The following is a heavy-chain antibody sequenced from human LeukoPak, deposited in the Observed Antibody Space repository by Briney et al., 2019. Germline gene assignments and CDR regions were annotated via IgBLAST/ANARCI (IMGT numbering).Heavy chain of an antibody. D-gene: IGHD3-10*01. CDR2: IYPGDSDT. J-gene: IGHJ5*02. Sequence: GESLKISCKGSGYSFTSYWIGWVRQMPGKGLEWMGIIYPGDSDTRYSPSFQGQVTISADKSISTAYLQWSSLKASDTAMYYCARTITMVRGVTPAPNWLDPWGQGTLVTVSS. CDR3: ARTITMVRGVTPAPNWLDP. V-gene: IGHV5-51*01. CDR1: GYSFTSYW.